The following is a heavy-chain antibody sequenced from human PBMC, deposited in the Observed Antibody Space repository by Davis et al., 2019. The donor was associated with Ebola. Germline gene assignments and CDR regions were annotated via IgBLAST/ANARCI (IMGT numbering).Heavy chain of an antibody. V-gene: IGHV3-9*03. CDR1: GFTFDDYA. CDR3: ARDPGDYIQYYFDY. CDR2: ISWNSGSI. Sequence: PGGSLRLSCAASGFTFDDYAMHWVRQAPGKGLEWVSGISWNSGSIGYADSVKGRFTISRDNAKNSLYLQMNSLRAEDMAVYYCARDPGDYIQYYFDYWGQGTLVTVSS. J-gene: IGHJ4*02. D-gene: IGHD4-17*01.